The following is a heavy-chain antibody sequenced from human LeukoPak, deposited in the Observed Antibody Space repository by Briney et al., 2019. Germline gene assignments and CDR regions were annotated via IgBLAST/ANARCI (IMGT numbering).Heavy chain of an antibody. D-gene: IGHD6-19*01. CDR2: INDSGNN. Sequence: SDPLSLTCALCGGFFSGYYWSCLRQPRGKGLEWTGAINDSGNNNFRRSLKSRVTISVDTSKNQFSLKLSSVTAADTAVYYCARTPVGIAVAGTVNYWGQGTLVTVAS. CDR3: ARTPVGIAVAGTVNY. CDR1: GGFFSGYY. V-gene: IGHV4-34*01. J-gene: IGHJ4*02.